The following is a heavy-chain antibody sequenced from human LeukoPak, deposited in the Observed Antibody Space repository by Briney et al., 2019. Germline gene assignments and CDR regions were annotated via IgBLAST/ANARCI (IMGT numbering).Heavy chain of an antibody. J-gene: IGHJ4*02. CDR2: IHHSGST. Sequence: SETLSLTCAVSGGSISSGGYSWSWIRQPPGKGLEWIGYIHHSGSTYYNPSLKSRVTISVDRSKNQFSLKLSSVTAADTAVYYCARGPSYGDYEYYFDYWGQGTLVTVSS. CDR3: ARGPSYGDYEYYFDY. D-gene: IGHD4-17*01. CDR1: GGSISSGGYS. V-gene: IGHV4-30-2*01.